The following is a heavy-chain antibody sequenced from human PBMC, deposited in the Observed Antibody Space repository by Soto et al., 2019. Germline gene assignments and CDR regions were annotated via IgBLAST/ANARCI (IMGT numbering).Heavy chain of an antibody. J-gene: IGHJ4*02. Sequence: GESLKISCQGSGYSFTSYWIGWVRQMPGKGLEWMGIIYPGDSDTRYSPSFQGQVTMSADKSSRTAFLQMNSLKTEDTALYSCTTESAGSFDFWGQGTLVTVSS. D-gene: IGHD3-10*01. CDR2: IYPGDSDT. CDR1: GYSFTSYW. CDR3: TTESAGSFDF. V-gene: IGHV5-51*01.